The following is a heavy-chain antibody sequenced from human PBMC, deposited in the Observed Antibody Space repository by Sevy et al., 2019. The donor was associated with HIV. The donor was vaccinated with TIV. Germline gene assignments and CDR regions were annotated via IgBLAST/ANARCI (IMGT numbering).Heavy chain of an antibody. CDR2: IYSGGST. V-gene: IGHV3-53*01. Sequence: GGSLRLSCAASGFTVSSNYMSWVRQAPGKGLEWVSVIYSGGSTYYADSVKGRFTISRDNSKNTLYLQMNSLRAEDTAVYYCARVETTVTTIDYWGQGTLVTVSS. CDR3: ARVETTVTTIDY. D-gene: IGHD4-17*01. CDR1: GFTVSSNY. J-gene: IGHJ4*02.